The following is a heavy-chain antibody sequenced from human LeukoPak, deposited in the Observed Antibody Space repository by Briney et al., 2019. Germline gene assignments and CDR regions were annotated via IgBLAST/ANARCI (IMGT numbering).Heavy chain of an antibody. CDR3: ARTQRGQWLDYFDY. Sequence: SETLSLTCTVSGGSISSYYWSWIRQPPGKGLEGIGYIYYSGSTNYNPSLKSRVTISVDTSKNQFSPKLSSVTAADTAVYYCARTQRGQWLDYFDYWGQGTLVTVSS. J-gene: IGHJ4*02. V-gene: IGHV4-59*01. CDR1: GGSISSYY. CDR2: IYYSGST. D-gene: IGHD6-19*01.